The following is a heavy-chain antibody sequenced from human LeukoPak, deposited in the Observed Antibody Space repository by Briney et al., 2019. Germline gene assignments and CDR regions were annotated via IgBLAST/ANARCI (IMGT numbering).Heavy chain of an antibody. CDR3: AKALVVAAIYY. D-gene: IGHD2-15*01. V-gene: IGHV3-23*01. CDR1: GFTFSSYA. J-gene: IGHJ4*02. CDR2: ISGSGGST. Sequence: GGSLRLSCAASGFTFSSYAMSWARPAPGKGLEWVSAISGSGGSTYYADSVKGRFTISRDNSKNTLYLQMNSLRAEDTAVYYCAKALVVAAIYYWGQGTLVTVSS.